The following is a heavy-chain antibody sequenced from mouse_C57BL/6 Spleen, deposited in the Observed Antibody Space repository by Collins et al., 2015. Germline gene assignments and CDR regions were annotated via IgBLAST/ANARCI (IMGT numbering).Heavy chain of an antibody. CDR1: GYTFTSYW. CDR3: TLLWGNAMDY. V-gene: IGHV1S22*01. Sequence: LQQPGSELVRPGASVKLSCKASGYTFTSYWMHWVKQRHGQGLEWIGNIYPGSGSTNYDEKFKSKGTLTVDTSSSTAYMHLSSLTSEDSAVYYCTLLWGNAMDYWGQGTSVTVSS. J-gene: IGHJ4*01. D-gene: IGHD2-1*01. CDR2: IYPGSGST.